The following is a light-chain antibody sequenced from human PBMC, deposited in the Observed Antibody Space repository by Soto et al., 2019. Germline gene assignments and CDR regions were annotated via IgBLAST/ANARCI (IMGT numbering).Light chain of an antibody. V-gene: IGKV1-39*01. Sequence: DIQMTQSPSSLSASVGDRVTITCRARQSIRRYLNWYQQKPGKAPNLLIYVASSLQSEVPSRFSGSGSGTDFTLTITSLQPEDFATYYCQQSYGTPITFGQGTRLEIK. CDR3: QQSYGTPIT. CDR2: VAS. J-gene: IGKJ5*01. CDR1: QSIRRY.